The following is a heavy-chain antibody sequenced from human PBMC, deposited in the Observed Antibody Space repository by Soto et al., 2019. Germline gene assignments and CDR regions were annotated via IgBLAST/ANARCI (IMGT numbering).Heavy chain of an antibody. J-gene: IGHJ4*02. CDR1: GGTFSSLA. D-gene: IGHD3-10*01. V-gene: IGHV1-69*06. Sequence: QVQLVQSGAEVKKPGSSVKVSCKASGGTFSSLAISSVRQAPGQGLEWMGGLVPVFGTANYAQKFQDRVTITADKSTSTSYMELSSLRSEDTAVYYCARSPGVFDYWGQGTLVTVSS. CDR3: ARSPGVFDY. CDR2: LVPVFGTA.